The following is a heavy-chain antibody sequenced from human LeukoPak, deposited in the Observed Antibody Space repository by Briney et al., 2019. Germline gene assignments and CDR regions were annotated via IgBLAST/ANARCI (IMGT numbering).Heavy chain of an antibody. CDR2: IYYSGSS. V-gene: IGHV4-39*01. J-gene: IGHJ4*02. CDR1: GGSISSSSYY. Sequence: PSETLSLTCTVSGGSISSSSYYWGWIRQPPGKGLEWIGSIYYSGSSYYNPSLKSRVTISVHTSKNQFSLKLSSVTAADTAVYYCARHVDTATDYCDYWGQGTLVTVSS. CDR3: ARHVDTATDYCDY. D-gene: IGHD5-18*01.